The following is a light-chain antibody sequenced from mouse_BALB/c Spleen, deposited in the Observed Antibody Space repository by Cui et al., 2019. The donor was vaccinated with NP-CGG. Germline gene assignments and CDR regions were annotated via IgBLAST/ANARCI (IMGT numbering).Light chain of an antibody. CDR1: TGAVTTSNY. J-gene: IGLJ1*01. Sequence: QAVVTQEYALTTSPGETVTLTCRSSTGAVTTSNYANWVQEKPDHLFTGLIGGTNNRPPGVPARFSGSLIGDKAALTITGAQTEDDAIYFCALWYSNHWVFGGGTKLTAL. CDR3: ALWYSNHWV. V-gene: IGLV1*01. CDR2: GTN.